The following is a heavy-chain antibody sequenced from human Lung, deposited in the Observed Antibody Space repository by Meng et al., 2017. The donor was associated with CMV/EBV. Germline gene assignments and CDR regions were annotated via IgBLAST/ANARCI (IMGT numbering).Heavy chain of an antibody. J-gene: IGHJ6*01. CDR2: IRSKANSYAT. Sequence: GEXXKISCAASGFTFSGSAMHWVRQASGKGLEWVGRIRSKANSYATAYAASVKGRFTISRDDSKNTAYLQMNSLKTEDTAVYYCTSWPDYKDYYYYGMDVWGQGTXVTRFL. CDR3: TSWPDYKDYYYYGMDV. CDR1: GFTFSGSA. V-gene: IGHV3-73*01. D-gene: IGHD4-11*01.